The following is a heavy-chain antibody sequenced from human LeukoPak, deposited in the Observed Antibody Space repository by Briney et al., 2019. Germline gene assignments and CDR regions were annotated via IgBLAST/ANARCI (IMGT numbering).Heavy chain of an antibody. V-gene: IGHV4-39*07. CDR3: AREYSGYDN. CDR1: GGSISSSSYY. D-gene: IGHD5-12*01. J-gene: IGHJ4*02. Sequence: PSETLSLTCTVSGGSISSSSYYWGWIRQPPGKGLEWIGEIYHSGSTNYNPSLKSRVTISVDKSKNQFSLKLSSVTAADTAVYYCAREYSGYDNWGRGTLVTVSS. CDR2: IYHSGST.